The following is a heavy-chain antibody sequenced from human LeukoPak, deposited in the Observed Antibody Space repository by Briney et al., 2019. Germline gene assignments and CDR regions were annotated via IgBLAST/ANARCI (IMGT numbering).Heavy chain of an antibody. J-gene: IGHJ6*02. CDR3: ARGKGIAAAGPVSFYGMDV. V-gene: IGHV4-59*01. Sequence: AETLSLTCTVSGGSISSYYWSWIRKPPGKGLEWIGYIYYSGSTNYNPSLKSRVTISVDTSKNQFSLKLSSVTAADTAVYYCARGKGIAAAGPVSFYGMDVWGQGTTVTVSS. CDR1: GGSISSYY. D-gene: IGHD6-13*01. CDR2: IYYSGST.